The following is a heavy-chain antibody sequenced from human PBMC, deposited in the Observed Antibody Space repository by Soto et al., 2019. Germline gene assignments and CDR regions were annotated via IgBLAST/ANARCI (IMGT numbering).Heavy chain of an antibody. CDR3: VKGGWMDDY. Sequence: EVPLLESGGGLVQPGGSLRVSCAASGFPFRNFVMSWVRQAPGKGREGVSAISENGDTTYYAGSVRGRFTTSRDNSKHRLYLEMNGLGDDDRAGYCCVKGGWMDDYGGQGPLVIVSA. V-gene: IGHV3-23*01. J-gene: IGHJ4*02. CDR2: ISENGDTT. D-gene: IGHD5-12*01. CDR1: GFPFRNFV.